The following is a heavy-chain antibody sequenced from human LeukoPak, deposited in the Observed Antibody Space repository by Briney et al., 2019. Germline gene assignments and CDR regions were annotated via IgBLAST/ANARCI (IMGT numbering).Heavy chain of an antibody. CDR2: IYTSGST. Sequence: PSETLSLTCTVSGGSISSGSYYWSWIRQPAGKGLEWIGRIYTSGSTNYNPSLKSRVTISVDTSKNQFSLKLSSVTAADTAVYYCARSRYCSSTSCYTVPSDAFDIWGQGTMVTVSS. V-gene: IGHV4-61*02. J-gene: IGHJ3*02. CDR3: ARSRYCSSTSCYTVPSDAFDI. D-gene: IGHD2-2*02. CDR1: GGSISSGSYY.